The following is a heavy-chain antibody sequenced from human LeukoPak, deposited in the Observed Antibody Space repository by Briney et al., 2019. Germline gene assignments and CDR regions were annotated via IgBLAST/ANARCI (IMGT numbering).Heavy chain of an antibody. V-gene: IGHV5-51*01. D-gene: IGHD2-2*03. CDR3: ARYTGYCSSTSCYSFDY. Sequence: GESLKISCKGSGYSFTSYWIGWVRQMPGKGLEWMGIIYPGDSDTRYSPPFQGQVTISADKSISTAYLQWSSLKASDTAMYYCARYTGYCSSTSCYSFDYWGQGTLVTVSS. CDR2: IYPGDSDT. CDR1: GYSFTSYW. J-gene: IGHJ4*02.